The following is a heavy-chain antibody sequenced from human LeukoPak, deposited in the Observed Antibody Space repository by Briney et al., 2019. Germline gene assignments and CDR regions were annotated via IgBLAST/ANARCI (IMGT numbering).Heavy chain of an antibody. CDR2: ISYDGSNK. Sequence: GGSLRLSCAASGFTFSSYGMHWVRQAPGKGLEWVAVISYDGSNKYYADSVKGRFTISRDNSKNTLYLQMNSLRAEDTAVYYCAKDRHIVVVPAANEGVSGDYWGQGTLVTVSS. J-gene: IGHJ4*02. CDR3: AKDRHIVVVPAANEGVSGDY. V-gene: IGHV3-30*18. D-gene: IGHD2-2*01. CDR1: GFTFSSYG.